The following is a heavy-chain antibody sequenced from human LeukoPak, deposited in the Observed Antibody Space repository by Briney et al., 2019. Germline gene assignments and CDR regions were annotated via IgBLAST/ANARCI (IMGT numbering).Heavy chain of an antibody. CDR1: GFTFSTYW. CDR2: ISPDGSDK. Sequence: GGSLRLSCVASGFTFSTYWMNWVRQAPGKGLERVGTISPDGSDKYYVDSVKGRFTISRDNAKTSLYLQINSLRADDAALYFCARGIVVVVGASDHFDYWGQGTLITVSS. J-gene: IGHJ4*02. V-gene: IGHV3-7*01. D-gene: IGHD2-15*01. CDR3: ARGIVVVVGASDHFDY.